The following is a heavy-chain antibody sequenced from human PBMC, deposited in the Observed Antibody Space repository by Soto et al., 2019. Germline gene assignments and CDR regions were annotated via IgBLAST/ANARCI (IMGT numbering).Heavy chain of an antibody. CDR1: GYTFTSYG. J-gene: IGHJ6*02. D-gene: IGHD3-10*01. CDR3: ARASYYGSGSYYYYYGMDV. Sequence: GASVKVSCKASGYTFTSYGISWVRQAPGQGLEWMGWISAYNGNTNYAQKFQGRVTITADESTSTAYMELSSLRSEDTAVYYCARASYYGSGSYYYYYGMDVWGQGTTVTVSS. V-gene: IGHV1-18*01. CDR2: ISAYNGNT.